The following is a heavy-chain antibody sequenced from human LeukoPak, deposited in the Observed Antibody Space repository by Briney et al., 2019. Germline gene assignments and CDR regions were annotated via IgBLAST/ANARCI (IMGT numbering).Heavy chain of an antibody. D-gene: IGHD3-3*02. CDR3: ARDGPGAFTY. V-gene: IGHV4-34*01. J-gene: IGHJ4*02. CDR2: INHSGST. CDR1: GFTVSSNY. Sequence: GSLRLSCAASGFTVSSNYMSWIRQPPGKGLEWIGEINHSGSTNYNPSLKSRVTISVDTSKNQFSLKLSSVTAADTAVYYCARDGPGAFTYWGQGTLVTVSS.